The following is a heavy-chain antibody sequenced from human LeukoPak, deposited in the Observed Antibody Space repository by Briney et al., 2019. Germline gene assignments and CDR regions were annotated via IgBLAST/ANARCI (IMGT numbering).Heavy chain of an antibody. CDR3: ARHREEYCSGGSCYARGIDF. CDR2: IYYSGST. Sequence: SETLSLTYTVSGGSISNDYWSWIRQSPGKGLEWIASIYYSGSTYYNPSLKSRVTISVDMSKNQFSLKLTSVTAADTAMYYCARHREEYCSGGSCYARGIDFWGQGLLVTVSS. J-gene: IGHJ4*02. D-gene: IGHD2-15*01. V-gene: IGHV4-59*08. CDR1: GGSISNDY.